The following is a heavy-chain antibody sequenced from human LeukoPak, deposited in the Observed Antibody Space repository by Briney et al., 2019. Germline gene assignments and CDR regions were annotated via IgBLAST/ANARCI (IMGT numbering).Heavy chain of an antibody. D-gene: IGHD2-2*01. Sequence: ASVKVSCKASGYTFTGYYIHWVRQAPGQGLEWMGLINPSGGSTSYAQKFQGRVTMTRDTSTSTVYMELSSLRSEDTAVYYCARAGQYQLLFVAFDIWGQGTTVTVSS. V-gene: IGHV1-46*01. CDR3: ARAGQYQLLFVAFDI. J-gene: IGHJ3*02. CDR2: INPSGGST. CDR1: GYTFTGYY.